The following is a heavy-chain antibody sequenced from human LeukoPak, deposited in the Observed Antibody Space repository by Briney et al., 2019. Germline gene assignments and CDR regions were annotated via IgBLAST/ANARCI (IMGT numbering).Heavy chain of an antibody. CDR1: GFTFSDSW. CDR3: ATYTHWVAGDV. CDR2: VNPDGSAK. V-gene: IGHV3-7*01. Sequence: GVSLRLSCAASGFTFSDSWMIWVRQAPGKGLEWVANVNPDGSAKDYVDSVKGRFTISRDNAGNSLYLQMSSLRAEDTAVYYCATYTHWVAGDVWGQGTTVTVSS. D-gene: IGHD3-16*01. J-gene: IGHJ6*02.